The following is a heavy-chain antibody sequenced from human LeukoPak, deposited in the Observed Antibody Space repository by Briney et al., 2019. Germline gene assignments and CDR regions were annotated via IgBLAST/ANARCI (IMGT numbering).Heavy chain of an antibody. CDR1: GYTFTGHY. Sequence: ASVKVSCKASGYTFTGHYIHWVRQAPGQGLEWMGWINPNSGDTHYAQNFQGRVTTTRDTSISTAYMELSRLRSDDTAMYYCARGSTVGATESLGFDYWGQGTPVTVSS. CDR3: ARGSTVGATESLGFDY. CDR2: INPNSGDT. D-gene: IGHD1-26*01. V-gene: IGHV1-2*02. J-gene: IGHJ4*02.